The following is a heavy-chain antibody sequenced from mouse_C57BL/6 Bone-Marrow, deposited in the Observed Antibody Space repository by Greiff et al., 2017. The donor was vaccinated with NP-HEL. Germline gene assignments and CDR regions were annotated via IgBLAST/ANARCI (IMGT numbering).Heavy chain of an antibody. Sequence: SGGGLVQPGGSMKLSCVASGFTFSNYWMNWVRQSPEKGLEWVAQIRLKSDNYATHYAESVKGRFTISRDDSKSSVYLQMNNLRAEDTGIYYCTDRGNYWFAYWGQGTLVTVSA. D-gene: IGHD2-1*01. CDR2: IRLKSDNYAT. CDR1: GFTFSNYW. V-gene: IGHV6-3*01. CDR3: TDRGNYWFAY. J-gene: IGHJ3*01.